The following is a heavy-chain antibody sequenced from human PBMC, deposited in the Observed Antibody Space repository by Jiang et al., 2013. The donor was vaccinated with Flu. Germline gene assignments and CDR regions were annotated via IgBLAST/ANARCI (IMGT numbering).Heavy chain of an antibody. V-gene: IGHV3-30-3*01. CDR1: GFTFSSYA. Sequence: LVESGGGVVQPGRSLRLSCAASGFTFSSYAMHWVRQAPGKGLEWVAVISYDGSNKYYADSVKGRFTISRDNSKNTLYLQMNSLRAEDTAVYYCARDQSGSYEYWGQGTLVTVSS. CDR2: ISYDGSNK. CDR3: ARDQSGSYEY. J-gene: IGHJ4*02. D-gene: IGHD1-26*01.